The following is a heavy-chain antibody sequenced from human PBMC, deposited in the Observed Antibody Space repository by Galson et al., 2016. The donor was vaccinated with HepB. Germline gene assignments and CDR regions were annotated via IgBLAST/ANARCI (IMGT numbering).Heavy chain of an antibody. D-gene: IGHD2-15*01. V-gene: IGHV3-66*01. CDR1: GFTVSNNY. Sequence: SLRLSCAASGFTVSNNYMRWVRQAPGKGLEWVSLIYSGGSTYYADSVKGRFTISRDSSKNTLYLQVSSLRAEDTAVYYCARNRHCSGGSCYGAWGQGTLVTVSS. CDR3: ARNRHCSGGSCYGA. J-gene: IGHJ5*02. CDR2: IYSGGST.